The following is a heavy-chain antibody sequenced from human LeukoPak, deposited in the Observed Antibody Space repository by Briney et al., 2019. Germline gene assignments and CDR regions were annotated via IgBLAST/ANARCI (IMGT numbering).Heavy chain of an antibody. CDR1: GYTFTNYA. D-gene: IGHD2-2*01. CDR3: ARDRRYCSSTSCYVSYYYYYMDV. J-gene: IGHJ6*03. Sequence: ASVKVSCKASGYTFTNYAMNWVRQAPGQGLEWMGWINTNTGNPTYAQGFTGRFVFSLDTSVSTAYLQISSLKAEDTAVYYCARDRRYCSSTSCYVSYYYYYMDVRGKGTTVTVSS. V-gene: IGHV7-4-1*02. CDR2: INTNTGNP.